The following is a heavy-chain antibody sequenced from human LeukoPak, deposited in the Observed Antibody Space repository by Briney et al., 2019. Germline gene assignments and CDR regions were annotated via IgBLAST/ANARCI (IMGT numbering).Heavy chain of an antibody. CDR1: GYTFTSYG. D-gene: IGHD7-27*01. Sequence: SVKVSCKASGYTFTSYGISWVRQAPGQGLEWMGGIFPIVGAATYAQKFEGRLTISKDEFTTTAYMELSGLRSQDTAVYYCATFVGTGNDNWGQGTLITVSS. J-gene: IGHJ4*02. CDR3: ATFVGTGNDN. V-gene: IGHV1-69*05. CDR2: IFPIVGAA.